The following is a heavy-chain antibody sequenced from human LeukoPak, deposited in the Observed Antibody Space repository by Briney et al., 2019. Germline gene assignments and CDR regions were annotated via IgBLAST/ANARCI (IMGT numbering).Heavy chain of an antibody. Sequence: PGGSLRLSCAASGFAVSSNYMTWVRQAPGKGLEWVSVIYSGGSTYYADSVKGRFTISRDNSKNTLYLQMNSLRAEDTAVYYCAREGLSPFDYWGQGTLVTVSS. V-gene: IGHV3-53*01. J-gene: IGHJ4*02. D-gene: IGHD2/OR15-2a*01. CDR2: IYSGGST. CDR1: GFAVSSNY. CDR3: AREGLSPFDY.